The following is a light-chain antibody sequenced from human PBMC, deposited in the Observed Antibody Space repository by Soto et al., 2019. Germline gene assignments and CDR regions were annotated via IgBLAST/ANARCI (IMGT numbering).Light chain of an antibody. J-gene: IGLJ1*01. CDR2: GVT. CDR3: SSYGGPKHFL. V-gene: IGLV2-11*01. CDR1: SSDVGGYNY. Sequence: QSALTQPRSVSGSPGQSVTISCTGTSSDVGGYNYVSWYQQHPGRAPKVLIYGVTKRPSGVPDRFSGSKSGNTASLTVSGLRAEDEADYYCSSYGGPKHFLFGTGTKVTVL.